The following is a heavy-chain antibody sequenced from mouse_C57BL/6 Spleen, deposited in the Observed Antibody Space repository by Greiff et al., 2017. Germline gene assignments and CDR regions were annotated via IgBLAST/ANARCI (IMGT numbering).Heavy chain of an antibody. J-gene: IGHJ4*01. V-gene: IGHV2-2*01. CDR1: GFSLTSYG. Sequence: VKLMESGPGLVQPSQSLSITCTVSGFSLTSYGVHWVRQSPGKGLEWLGVIWSGGSTDYNAAFISRLSISKDNSKSQVFFKMNSLQADDTAIYYCARGEIYDGYSYYYAMDYWGQGTSVTVSS. CDR3: ARGEIYDGYSYYYAMDY. CDR2: IWSGGST. D-gene: IGHD2-3*01.